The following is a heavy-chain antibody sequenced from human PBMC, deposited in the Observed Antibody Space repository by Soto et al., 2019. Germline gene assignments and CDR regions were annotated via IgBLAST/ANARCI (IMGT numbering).Heavy chain of an antibody. CDR2: IYYSGST. CDR1: GGSIISGGYY. D-gene: IGHD6-13*01. Sequence: PSETLSLTCTVSGGSIISGGYYWSLIRQHPGKGLEWIGYIYYSGSTYYNPSLKSRVTISVDTSKNQFSLKLSSVTAADTAVYYFARVFSDSSSFFDPWGQGTLVT. J-gene: IGHJ5*02. CDR3: ARVFSDSSSFFDP. V-gene: IGHV4-31*03.